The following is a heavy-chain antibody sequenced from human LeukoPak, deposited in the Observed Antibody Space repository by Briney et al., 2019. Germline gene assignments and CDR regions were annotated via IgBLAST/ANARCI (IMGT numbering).Heavy chain of an antibody. Sequence: PGGSLRLSCAASGFTFTSYAMSCVRQAPGKGLEWVSAINNSGHSTYYADSVKGRFTISRDNTKNTLYLQMYSLRAEDTAVYYCAKDVGSSGYYSSFDYWGQGTLVTVSS. CDR3: AKDVGSSGYYSSFDY. CDR1: GFTFTSYA. J-gene: IGHJ4*02. D-gene: IGHD3-22*01. CDR2: INNSGHST. V-gene: IGHV3-23*01.